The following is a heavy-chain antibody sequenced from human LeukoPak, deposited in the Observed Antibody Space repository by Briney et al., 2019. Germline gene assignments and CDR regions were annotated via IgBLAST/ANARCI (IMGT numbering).Heavy chain of an antibody. CDR2: VYYSGST. V-gene: IGHV4-59*08. CDR1: GGSISTYY. CDR3: ARHVAVVTAFGIDY. Sequence: SETLSLTCTVSGGSISTYYWTWIRQPPGKGLEWIGYVYYSGSTYYNPSLKSRVTISVDTSKNQFSLKLSSVTAADTAVYYCARHVAVVTAFGIDYWGQGTLVTVSS. D-gene: IGHD2-21*02. J-gene: IGHJ4*02.